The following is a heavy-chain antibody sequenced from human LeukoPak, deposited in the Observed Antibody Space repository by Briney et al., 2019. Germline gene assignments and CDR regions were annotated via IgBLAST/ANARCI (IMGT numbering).Heavy chain of an antibody. CDR3: AKDSVTAGIDY. CDR1: GFTFSSYG. CDR2: ISYDGSNK. D-gene: IGHD6-25*01. V-gene: IGHV3-30*18. J-gene: IGHJ4*02. Sequence: GGSLRLSCAASGFTFSSYGMHWVRQAPGKGLEWVAVISYDGSNKYYADSVKGRFTISRDNSKNTLYLQMNSLRAEDTAVYYYAKDSVTAGIDYWGQGTLVTVSS.